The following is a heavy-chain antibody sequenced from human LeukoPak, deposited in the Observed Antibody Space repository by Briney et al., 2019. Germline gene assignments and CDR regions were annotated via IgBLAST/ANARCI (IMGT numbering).Heavy chain of an antibody. Sequence: SETLSLTCAVYGGSFSGYYWSWIRQPPGKGLEWIGGINHSGSTNYNPSLKSRVTISVDTSKNQFSLKLSSVTAADTAVYYCARAIGYDFWSGRNWFDPWGQGTLVTVSS. CDR2: INHSGST. J-gene: IGHJ5*02. CDR3: ARAIGYDFWSGRNWFDP. D-gene: IGHD3-3*01. V-gene: IGHV4-34*01. CDR1: GGSFSGYY.